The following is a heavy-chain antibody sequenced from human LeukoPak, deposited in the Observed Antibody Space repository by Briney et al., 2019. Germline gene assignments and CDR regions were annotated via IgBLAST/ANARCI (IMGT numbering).Heavy chain of an antibody. D-gene: IGHD2-8*01. Sequence: SETLSLTCTVSGGSISSYYWSWIRQPPGKGLEWIGYIYYSGSTYYNPSLKSRVTISVDTSKNQFSLKLSSVTAADTAVYYCARGGMRRVWSKPPFDYWGQGTLVTVSS. CDR1: GGSISSYY. J-gene: IGHJ4*02. V-gene: IGHV4-59*12. CDR2: IYYSGST. CDR3: ARGGMRRVWSKPPFDY.